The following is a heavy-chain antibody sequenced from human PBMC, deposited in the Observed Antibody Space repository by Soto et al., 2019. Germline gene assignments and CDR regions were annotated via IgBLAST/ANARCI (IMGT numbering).Heavy chain of an antibody. J-gene: IGHJ5*02. V-gene: IGHV4-59*01. Sequence: QVQLQESGPGLVKPSETLSLTCTVSGGSISTYYWTWIRQPPGKGLEWIGNIYSSGSTYYNPSLKSRVAISVDTTKNQFSLKLSSVTAADTAVYYCARRSSGSGRRDPWGQGTLVTVSP. D-gene: IGHD3-10*01. CDR1: GGSISTYY. CDR2: IYSSGST. CDR3: ARRSSGSGRRDP.